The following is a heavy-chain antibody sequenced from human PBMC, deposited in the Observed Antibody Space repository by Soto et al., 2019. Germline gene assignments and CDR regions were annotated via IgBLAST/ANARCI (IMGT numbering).Heavy chain of an antibody. D-gene: IGHD3-9*01. CDR1: GYTFTSYD. CDR2: MNPISGNT. CDR3: ARGSYDILTGYYNDWFDP. Sequence: QVQLVQSGAEVKKPGASVTVSCKASGYTFTSYDINWVRQATGQGLEWMGWMNPISGNTGYAQKFQGRVTKTRNTSITTAYMKLSSLRSDDTAVYYCARGSYDILTGYYNDWFDPWGQGTLVTVSS. J-gene: IGHJ5*02. V-gene: IGHV1-8*01.